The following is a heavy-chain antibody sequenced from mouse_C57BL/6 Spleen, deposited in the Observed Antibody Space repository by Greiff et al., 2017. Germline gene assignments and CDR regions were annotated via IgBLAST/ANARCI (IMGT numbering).Heavy chain of an antibody. D-gene: IGHD4-1*01. CDR3: ARLTGTYDY. CDR1: GYTFTSYW. J-gene: IGHJ2*01. CDR2: IYPSDSET. V-gene: IGHV1-61*01. Sequence: QVQLQQPGAELVRPGSSVKLSCKASGYTFTSYWMDWVKQRPGQGLEWIGNIYPSDSETHYNQKFKDKATLTVDKSSSTAYMQLSSLTSEDSAVYYCARLTGTYDYWGQGTTLTVSS.